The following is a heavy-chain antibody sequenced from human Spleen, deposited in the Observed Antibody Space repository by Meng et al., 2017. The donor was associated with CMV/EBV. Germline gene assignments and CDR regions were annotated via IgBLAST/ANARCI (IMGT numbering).Heavy chain of an antibody. Sequence: GESLKISCAASGFTFDNYAMCWVRQAPGRGLEWVSYIDSTSNYIYYADSVKGRFTISRDNAKKSLNLQMNSLRAEDTAVYYCARDLTLWGSSNKGRIRAGMDVWGQGTTVTVSS. D-gene: IGHD6-13*01. J-gene: IGHJ6*02. CDR2: IDSTSNYI. V-gene: IGHV3-21*01. CDR1: GFTFDNYA. CDR3: ARDLTLWGSSNKGRIRAGMDV.